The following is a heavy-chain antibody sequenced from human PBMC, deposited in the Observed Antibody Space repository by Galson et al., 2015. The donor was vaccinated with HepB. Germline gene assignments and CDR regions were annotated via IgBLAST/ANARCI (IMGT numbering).Heavy chain of an antibody. V-gene: IGHV3-11*05. D-gene: IGHD5-24*01. Sequence: SLRLSCAASGFTFSDYYMSWIRQAPGKGLEWVSYISSSSSYTNYADSVKGRFTISRDNAKNSLYLQMNSLRAEDTAVYYCARAGPNVGRWLQLFEREGHYFDYWGQGTLVTVSS. CDR2: ISSSSSYT. CDR3: ARAGPNVGRWLQLFEREGHYFDY. J-gene: IGHJ4*02. CDR1: GFTFSDYY.